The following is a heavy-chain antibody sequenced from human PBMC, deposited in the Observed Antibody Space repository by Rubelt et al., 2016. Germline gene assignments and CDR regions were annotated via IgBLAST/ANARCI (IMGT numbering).Heavy chain of an antibody. CDR2: IGSGSTTI. CDR3: ARGLDY. J-gene: IGHJ4*02. CDR1: GFTFSTYA. Sequence: VQLVESGGGVVQPGRSLRLSCAASGFTFSTYAMHWVRQAPGKGLEWVSYIGSGSTTIYYAESVRGRFTISRENAKNSLYLQMNSLRDEDTAVYYCARGLDYWGQGTLVTVSS. V-gene: IGHV3-48*02.